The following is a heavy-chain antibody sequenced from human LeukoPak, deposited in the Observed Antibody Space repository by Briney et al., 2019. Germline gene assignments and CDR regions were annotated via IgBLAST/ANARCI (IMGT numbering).Heavy chain of an antibody. CDR3: ARGNRDTSGFYFYYGMDV. CDR1: GFTCDDYA. J-gene: IGHJ6*02. CDR2: ISWDSRNI. V-gene: IGHV3-9*01. D-gene: IGHD6-19*01. Sequence: GRSLRLSCAASGFTCDDYAMFWVRQAPGKGLEWVSGISWDSRNIGYAASVKGRFTTSRDNGKNSLYLQMNSLRPDNTALYYCARGNRDTSGFYFYYGMDVWGPGSTVTVSS.